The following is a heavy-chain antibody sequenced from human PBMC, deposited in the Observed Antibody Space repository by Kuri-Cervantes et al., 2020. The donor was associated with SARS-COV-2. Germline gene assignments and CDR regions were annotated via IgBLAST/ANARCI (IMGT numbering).Heavy chain of an antibody. CDR1: GGSISSYY. V-gene: IGHV4-59*12. CDR3: ARESMAGNDYGDY. J-gene: IGHJ4*02. Sequence: SETLSLTCTVSGGSISSYYRSWIRQPPGKGLEWIGDIYYSGSTNYNPSLKSRVTISADTSKNQFSLKLSSVTAADTAVYYGARESMAGNDYGDYWGQGTLVTVSS. D-gene: IGHD5-24*01. CDR2: IYYSGST.